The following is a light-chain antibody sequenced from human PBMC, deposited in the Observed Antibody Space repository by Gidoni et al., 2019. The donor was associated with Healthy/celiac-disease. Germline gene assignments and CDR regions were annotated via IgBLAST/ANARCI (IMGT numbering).Light chain of an antibody. CDR1: SSDVGGYND. CDR2: EVS. CDR3: SSYTSSSTLRV. V-gene: IGLV2-14*01. J-gene: IGLJ2*01. Sequence: QSALTQPASGSGSPGQSITISCTGTSSDVGGYNDVSWYQQHPGKAPKLMIYEVSNRPSGVANRFSGSKSGNTASLTISGLQAEDESDYYCSSYTSSSTLRVFGGGTKLTVL.